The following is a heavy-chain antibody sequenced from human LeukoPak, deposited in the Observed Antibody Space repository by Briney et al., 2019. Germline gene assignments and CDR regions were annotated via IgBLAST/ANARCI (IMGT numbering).Heavy chain of an antibody. CDR1: GFTFSSYG. D-gene: IGHD1-26*01. Sequence: GGSLRLSCAASGFTFSSYGMHWVRQAPGKGLEWVAHTNQDGSEKYYVDSVRGRFTISRDNAKNSLYLQMNSLSAGDTAVYYCARAPRGGYSGSHVDAWGQGTLVTVSS. CDR2: TNQDGSEK. J-gene: IGHJ4*02. CDR3: ARAPRGGYSGSHVDA. V-gene: IGHV3-7*01.